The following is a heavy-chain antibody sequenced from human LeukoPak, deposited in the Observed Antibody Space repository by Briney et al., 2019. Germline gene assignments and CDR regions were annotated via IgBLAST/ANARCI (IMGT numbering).Heavy chain of an antibody. CDR1: GFTFDDYA. V-gene: IGHV3-9*01. CDR2: ISWNSGSI. D-gene: IGHD3-10*01. Sequence: GRSLRLSCAASGFTFDDYAMHWVRQAPGKGLEWVSGISWNSGSIGYADSVKGRFTISRDNAKNSLYLQMNSLRAEDTALYYCAKDPYGSGRGWFDPWGQGTLVTVSS. J-gene: IGHJ5*02. CDR3: AKDPYGSGRGWFDP.